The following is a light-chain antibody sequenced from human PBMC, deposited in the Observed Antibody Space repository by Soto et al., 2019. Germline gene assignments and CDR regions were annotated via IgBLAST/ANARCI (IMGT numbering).Light chain of an antibody. Sequence: EIVLTQSPGTLSLSPGERATLSCRASQSVSSSYLAWYQQKPGPAPRPLIYGASSRAIGIPARFSGSGSGTDYTLTISRLEPEDFAVCYCQPYGSSPWTFGQGTKVEIK. CDR2: GAS. J-gene: IGKJ1*01. CDR1: QSVSSSY. CDR3: QPYGSSPWT. V-gene: IGKV3-20*01.